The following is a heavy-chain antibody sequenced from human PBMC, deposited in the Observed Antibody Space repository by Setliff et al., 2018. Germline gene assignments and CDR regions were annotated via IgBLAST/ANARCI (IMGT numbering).Heavy chain of an antibody. CDR3: ASRVHDTSGYYPANY. CDR1: GGSVSSSSYY. Sequence: SETLSLTCTVSGGSVSSSSYYWAWIRQPPGKGLEWIGSIRYSGSTYNNPSLKSRVSISVDTSENRFSLRLSSVTASDTAVYHCASRVHDTSGYYPANYWGQGTLVTVSS. V-gene: IGHV4-39*01. CDR2: IRYSGST. J-gene: IGHJ4*02. D-gene: IGHD3-22*01.